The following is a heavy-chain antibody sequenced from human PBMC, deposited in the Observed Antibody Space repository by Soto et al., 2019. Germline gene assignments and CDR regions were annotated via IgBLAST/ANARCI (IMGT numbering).Heavy chain of an antibody. D-gene: IGHD2-15*01. J-gene: IGHJ5*02. Sequence: SETLSLTCAVSGGSISSGGYSWSWIRQPPGKGLEWIGYIYHSGSTYYNPSLKSRVTISVDRSKNQFSLKLSSVTAADTAVYYCARGQERKIAGRGWFDPWGQGTRVTVSS. CDR2: IYHSGST. V-gene: IGHV4-30-2*01. CDR3: ARGQERKIAGRGWFDP. CDR1: GGSISSGGYS.